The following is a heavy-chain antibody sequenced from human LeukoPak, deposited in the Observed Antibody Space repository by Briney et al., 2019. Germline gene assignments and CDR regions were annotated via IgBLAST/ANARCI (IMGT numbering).Heavy chain of an antibody. CDR2: IIPIFGTA. V-gene: IGHV1-69*01. Sequence: SVKVSCKASGGTFSSYAISWVRQAPGQGLEWMGGIIPIFGTANYAQKFQGRVTITADESTSTAYMELSSLRSEDTAVYYCARVGAAAGPFDYWGHGTLVTVSS. CDR1: GGTFSSYA. J-gene: IGHJ4*01. D-gene: IGHD6-13*01. CDR3: ARVGAAAGPFDY.